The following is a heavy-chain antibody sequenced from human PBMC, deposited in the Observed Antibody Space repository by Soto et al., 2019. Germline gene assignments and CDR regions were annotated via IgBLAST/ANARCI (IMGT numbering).Heavy chain of an antibody. J-gene: IGHJ6*01. CDR2: IIPLFGTP. D-gene: IGHD5-18*01. CDR1: GDTFTSFT. Sequence: QVQLVQSGAEVKKPGSSVRVSCKASGDTFTSFTLSWVRQAPGQGLEWMGGIIPLFGTPNYAQKFQGRVTISADKSTTTTYMEVSSLTSEDTAVYYCAALTTLQIVGYGTPRDSGMDVWGLGTTVTVSS. V-gene: IGHV1-69*06. CDR3: AALTTLQIVGYGTPRDSGMDV.